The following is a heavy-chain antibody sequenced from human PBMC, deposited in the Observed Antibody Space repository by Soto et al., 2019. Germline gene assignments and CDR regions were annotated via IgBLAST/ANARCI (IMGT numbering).Heavy chain of an antibody. CDR1: GFTFSSYA. D-gene: IGHD6-13*01. CDR3: ARGYSSSWYTTNSLNDY. J-gene: IGHJ4*02. CDR2: ISYDGSNK. V-gene: IGHV3-30-3*01. Sequence: QVQLVESGGGVVQPGRSLRLSCAASGFTFSSYAMHWVRQAPGKGLEWVAVISYDGSNKYYADSVKGRFTISRDNSKNTLYLQMNSLRAEDTAVYYCARGYSSSWYTTNSLNDYRGQGTLVTVSS.